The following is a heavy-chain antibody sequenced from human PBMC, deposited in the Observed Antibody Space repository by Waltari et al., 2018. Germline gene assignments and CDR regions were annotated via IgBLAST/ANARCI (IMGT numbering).Heavy chain of an antibody. CDR1: GYTFTSFD. CDR2: MTPHSGNT. Sequence: QVQLVQSGAEVKKPGASVKVSCKASGYTFTSFDINWVRQATGQGLEWMGWMTPHSGNTGYAQKFQGRVTMTRNTSISTAYMELSSLRSEDTAVYYCARGREVKGYYYDSSGYYYAPPVVNWGQGTLVTVSS. D-gene: IGHD3-22*01. CDR3: ARGREVKGYYYDSSGYYYAPPVVN. J-gene: IGHJ4*02. V-gene: IGHV1-8*01.